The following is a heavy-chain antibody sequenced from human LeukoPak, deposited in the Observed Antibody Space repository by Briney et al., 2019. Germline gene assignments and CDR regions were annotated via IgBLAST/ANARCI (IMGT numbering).Heavy chain of an antibody. Sequence: GGTLRLSCAASGFTFSSHGMSWVRQAPGKGLEWVSAISGSGGSTYYADSVKGRFTISRDNSKNTLYLQMNSLRAEDTAVYYCAKPVDTAMVLSWDYWGQGTLVTVSS. D-gene: IGHD5-18*01. CDR2: ISGSGGST. CDR3: AKPVDTAMVLSWDY. V-gene: IGHV3-23*01. CDR1: GFTFSSHG. J-gene: IGHJ4*02.